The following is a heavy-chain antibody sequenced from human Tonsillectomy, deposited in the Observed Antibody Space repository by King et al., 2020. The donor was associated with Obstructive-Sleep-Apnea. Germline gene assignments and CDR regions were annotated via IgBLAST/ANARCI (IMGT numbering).Heavy chain of an antibody. J-gene: IGHJ4*02. CDR3: ASDRRRLYGDFFVDY. D-gene: IGHD4-17*01. V-gene: IGHV3-30*07. Sequence: VQLVESGGGVVQPGGSLRLSGAASGIVFRDYGIHWVRQAPGKGLEWVGVISYDGVNVYYGDSVKGRFTISRDNSKNTAYVEMNSLRAEETAVYYCASDRRRLYGDFFVDYWGQGTLVTVSS. CDR1: GIVFRDYG. CDR2: ISYDGVNV.